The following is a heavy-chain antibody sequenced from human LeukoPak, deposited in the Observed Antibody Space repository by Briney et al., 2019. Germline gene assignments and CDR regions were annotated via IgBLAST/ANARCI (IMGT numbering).Heavy chain of an antibody. CDR2: ISSDGDNT. CDR1: GFTFSDYW. CDR3: ARDRGPRTGFMVREAYDY. J-gene: IGHJ4*02. Sequence: PGGSLRLSCVASGFTFSDYWIHWVRQAPGKGLVWVSRISSDGDNTNYADSVKGRFTISRDNAKNTLYLQMNSLRVEDTAVYYCARDRGPRTGFMVREAYDYWGQGTLVTVSS. V-gene: IGHV3-74*01. D-gene: IGHD3-10*01.